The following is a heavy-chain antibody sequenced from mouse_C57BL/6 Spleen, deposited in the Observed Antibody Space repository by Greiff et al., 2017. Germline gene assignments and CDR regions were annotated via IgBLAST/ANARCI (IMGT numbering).Heavy chain of an antibody. V-gene: IGHV3-1*01. CDR2: ISYSGST. CDR1: GYSITSGYD. Sequence: EVQLVESGPGMVKPSQSLSLTCTVTGYSITSGYDWHWIRHFPGNKLEWMGYISYSGSTNYNPSLKSRISITHDTSKNHFFLKLNSVTTEDTATYYCARCGGYYAMDYWGQGTSVTVSA. J-gene: IGHJ4*01. CDR3: ARCGGYYAMDY.